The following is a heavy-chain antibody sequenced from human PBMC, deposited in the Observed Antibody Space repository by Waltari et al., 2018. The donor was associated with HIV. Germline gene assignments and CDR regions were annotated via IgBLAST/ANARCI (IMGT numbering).Heavy chain of an antibody. V-gene: IGHV3-30*18. J-gene: IGHJ4*02. CDR1: GFSFSRNG. D-gene: IGHD2-21*02. Sequence: QVQLVESGGGVVQPGTSLRLACVVSGFSFSRNGMHWVRQAPGKGLEWVAVISNDESYKYYADSVKGRFTISRDNSNKTLFLQMNSLRADDTGVYYCAKDQDVGDRSFDYWGRGTLVTVSS. CDR3: AKDQDVGDRSFDY. CDR2: ISNDESYK.